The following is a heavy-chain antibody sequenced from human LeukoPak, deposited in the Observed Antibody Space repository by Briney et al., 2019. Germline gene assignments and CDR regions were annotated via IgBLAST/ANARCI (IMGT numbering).Heavy chain of an antibody. V-gene: IGHV3-53*01. CDR2: IYSGGST. CDR1: GFTVSSNY. D-gene: IGHD4-17*01. J-gene: IGHJ4*02. CDR3: ARALDYGDYFDY. Sequence: GGSLRLSCAASGFTVSSNYMSWVRQAPGKGLEWVSVIYSGGSTYYADSVKGRFTISRDNSKNTLYLQMNSLRAEDTAVYYCARALDYGDYFDYWGQGTLVTVSS.